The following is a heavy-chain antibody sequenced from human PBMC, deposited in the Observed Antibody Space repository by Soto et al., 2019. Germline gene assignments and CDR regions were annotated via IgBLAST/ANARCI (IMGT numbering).Heavy chain of an antibody. V-gene: IGHV1-69*01. CDR3: ARAGRYFHNWFDL. J-gene: IGHJ5*02. D-gene: IGHD3-9*01. CDR2: IIPIFGTA. CDR1: GGTFSSYA. Sequence: QVQLVQSGAEVKKPGSSVKVSCNASGGTFSSYAISWVRQAPGQGLEWMGGIIPIFGTANYAQKFQGRVTITADESTSTAYTELSSLSSEDTAVYYCARAGRYFHNWFDLWGQGTLVTVSS.